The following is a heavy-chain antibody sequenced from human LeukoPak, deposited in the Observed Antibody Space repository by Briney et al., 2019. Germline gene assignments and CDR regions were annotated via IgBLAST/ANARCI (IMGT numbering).Heavy chain of an antibody. V-gene: IGHV4-31*03. CDR3: ARSKGIAAAGNNFDY. D-gene: IGHD6-13*01. CDR1: GGSISSGGYY. Sequence: SQTLSLICTVSGGSISSGGYYWSWIRQHPGKGLEWIGYIYYSGSTYYNPSLKSRVTISVDTSKNQFSLKLSSVTAADTAVYYCARSKGIAAAGNNFDYWGQGTLVTVSS. J-gene: IGHJ4*02. CDR2: IYYSGST.